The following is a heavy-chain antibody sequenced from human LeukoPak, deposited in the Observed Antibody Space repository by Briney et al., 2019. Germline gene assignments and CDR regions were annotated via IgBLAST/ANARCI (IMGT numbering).Heavy chain of an antibody. J-gene: IGHJ4*02. Sequence: GEPLKISCKGSGYSFTSYWIGWVRQMPGKGLEWMGIIYPGDSDTRYSPSFQGQVTISADKSISTAYLQWSSLKASDTAMYYCARTHPDILTGPHPIYFDYWGQGTLVTVSS. D-gene: IGHD3-9*01. CDR3: ARTHPDILTGPHPIYFDY. CDR2: IYPGDSDT. V-gene: IGHV5-51*01. CDR1: GYSFTSYW.